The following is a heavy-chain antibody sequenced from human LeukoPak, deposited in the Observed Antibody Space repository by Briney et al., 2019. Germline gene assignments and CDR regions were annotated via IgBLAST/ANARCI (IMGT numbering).Heavy chain of an antibody. CDR3: AKDDNSAWNHAFDI. J-gene: IGHJ3*02. D-gene: IGHD4-11*01. CDR1: GFTFNSYA. V-gene: IGHV3-23*01. Sequence: GGSLRLSCAASGFTFNSYAMNWVRQAPGKGPEWVSSLSGSGRTTYYADSVEGRFTISRDNSKNTLYLHMDSLRVDDTAVYYCAKDDNSAWNHAFDIWGQGTVVTVSS. CDR2: LSGSGRTT.